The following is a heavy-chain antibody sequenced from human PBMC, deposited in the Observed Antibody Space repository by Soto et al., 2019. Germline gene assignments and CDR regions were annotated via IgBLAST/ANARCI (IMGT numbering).Heavy chain of an antibody. CDR1: GVTFSGYW. V-gene: IGHV3-74*01. J-gene: IGHJ5*02. Sequence: GGSLRLSCTASGVTFSGYWWHWVRQPPGKGLVWVSRINSDGSSTSYADSVKGRFTITRDNAKNPMYLQMNSLRAEDTAVDNCAREGGSCWSWGQGTLVTVSS. CDR2: INSDGSST. CDR3: AREGGSCWS. D-gene: IGHD6-13*01.